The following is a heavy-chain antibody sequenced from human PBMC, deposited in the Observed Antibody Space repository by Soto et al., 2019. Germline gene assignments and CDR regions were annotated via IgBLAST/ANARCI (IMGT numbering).Heavy chain of an antibody. V-gene: IGHV4-59*08. CDR3: ARRYGSSFEI. D-gene: IGHD3-10*01. Sequence: QVQLQESGPGLVKPSETLSLTCTVSGGSISSYYWSWIRQPPGKGLEWIGYIYYSGSTNYNPPLKRRVTIAADTSKNQASLKLRSVTAADTAVYYCARRYGSSFEIWGQGTKVTVSS. CDR1: GGSISSYY. CDR2: IYYSGST. J-gene: IGHJ3*02.